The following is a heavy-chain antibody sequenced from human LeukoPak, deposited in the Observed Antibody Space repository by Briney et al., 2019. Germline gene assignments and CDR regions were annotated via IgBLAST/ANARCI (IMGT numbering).Heavy chain of an antibody. CDR3: ARGPPRGKYYYMDV. J-gene: IGHJ6*03. Sequence: AGGSLRLSCAASVFTFSSFDMHWVRQPTGQGLEWVSTIGTASDTYYPGSVEGRFTLSRDNAKNSLYLQMNSLTAGDTAVYYCARGPPRGKYYYMDVWGKGTTVTVSS. CDR2: IGTASDT. CDR1: VFTFSSFD. D-gene: IGHD1-1*01. V-gene: IGHV3-13*01.